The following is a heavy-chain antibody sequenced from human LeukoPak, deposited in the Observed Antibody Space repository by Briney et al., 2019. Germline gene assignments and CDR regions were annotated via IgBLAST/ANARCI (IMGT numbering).Heavy chain of an antibody. D-gene: IGHD4-23*01. V-gene: IGHV4-59*01. CDR2: IYYSGST. CDR1: GGSISSYY. CDR3: ARLTTVVIPYYFDY. Sequence: KASETLSLTCTVSGGSISSYYWSWIRQPPGKGLEWIGYIYYSGSTNYNPSLKSRVTISVDTSKNQFSLKLSSVTAADTAVYYCARLTTVVIPYYFDYWGQGTLVTVSS. J-gene: IGHJ4*02.